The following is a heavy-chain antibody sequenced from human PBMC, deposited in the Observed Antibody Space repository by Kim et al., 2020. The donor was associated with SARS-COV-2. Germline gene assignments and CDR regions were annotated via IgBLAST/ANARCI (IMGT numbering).Heavy chain of an antibody. Sequence: SETLSLTCAVYGGSFSGYYWSWIRQPPGKGLEWIGEINHSGSTNYNPSLKSRVTISVDTSKNQFSLKLSSVTAADTAVYYCARGLNLIVVVVAAPNWFDP. CDR2: INHSGST. V-gene: IGHV4-34*01. D-gene: IGHD2-15*01. J-gene: IGHJ5*02. CDR3: ARGLNLIVVVVAAPNWFDP. CDR1: GGSFSGYY.